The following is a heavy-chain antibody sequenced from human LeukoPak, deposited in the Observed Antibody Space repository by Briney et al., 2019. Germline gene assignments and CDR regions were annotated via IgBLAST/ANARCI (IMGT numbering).Heavy chain of an antibody. J-gene: IGHJ5*02. Sequence: PSETLSLTCSVSGGSISSHYWSWIRQPPGKGLEWLGYIYYSGSTKYNPSLKSRVTISVDTSKNQFSLKLSSVTAADTAVYYCARGGTTVTPGLLWFDPWGQGTLVTVSS. CDR2: IYYSGST. V-gene: IGHV4-59*11. CDR1: GGSISSHY. CDR3: ARGGTTVTPGLLWFDP. D-gene: IGHD4-17*01.